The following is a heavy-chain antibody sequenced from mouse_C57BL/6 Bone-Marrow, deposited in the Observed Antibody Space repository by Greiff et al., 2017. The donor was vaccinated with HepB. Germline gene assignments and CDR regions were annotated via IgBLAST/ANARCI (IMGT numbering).Heavy chain of an antibody. V-gene: IGHV5-17*01. CDR2: ISSGSSTI. D-gene: IGHD1-1*01. CDR1: GFTFSDYG. CDR3: ARGGPYYYGSSLYAMDY. Sequence: EVKLVESGGGLVKPGGSLKLSCAASGFTFSDYGMHWVRQAPEKGLEWVAYISSGSSTIYYADTVKGRFTISRDNAKNTLFLQMTSLRSEDTAMYYCARGGPYYYGSSLYAMDYWGQGTSVTVSS. J-gene: IGHJ4*01.